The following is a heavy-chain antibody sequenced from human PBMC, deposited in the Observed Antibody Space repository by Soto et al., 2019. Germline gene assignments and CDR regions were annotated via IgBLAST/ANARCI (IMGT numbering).Heavy chain of an antibody. J-gene: IGHJ5*02. CDR2: IYHSGST. CDR1: GGSISRSNW. Sequence: QVQLQESGPGLVKPSGTLSLTCAVSGGSISRSNWWSWVRQPPGKGLEWIGEIYHSGSTNYNPSLKSRVTISGDKSTNQLSLRLTSVPAEDTAVYYCARRRGGSMIVDYNWFDPWGQGTLVTVSS. V-gene: IGHV4-4*02. CDR3: ARRRGGSMIVDYNWFDP. D-gene: IGHD3-22*01.